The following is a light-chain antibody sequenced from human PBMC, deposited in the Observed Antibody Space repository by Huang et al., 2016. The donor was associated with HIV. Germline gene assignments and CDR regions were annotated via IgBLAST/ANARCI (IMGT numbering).Light chain of an antibody. V-gene: IGKV1-39*01. CDR3: QQTSTAPMYS. CDR1: QNFSNY. Sequence: DIQMTQSPSSLSVSVGDRVTITCRASQNFSNYLNWYQPRPGKAPNLLMFGASRLQSGVPSRYSGSGSGTVFTLTISRLQPEDFATYYCQQTSTAPMYSFGQGTELEIK. CDR2: GAS. J-gene: IGKJ2*03.